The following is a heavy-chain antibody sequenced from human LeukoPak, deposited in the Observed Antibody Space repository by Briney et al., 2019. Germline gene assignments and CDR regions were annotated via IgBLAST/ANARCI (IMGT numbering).Heavy chain of an antibody. J-gene: IGHJ5*02. D-gene: IGHD2-15*01. CDR3: ARPQWGGGSYWFDP. V-gene: IGHV3-21*01. CDR1: GFTFSSYG. Sequence: GGSLRLSCAASGFTFSSYGMNWVRLAPGKGLEWVSSISSSSSYIYYADSVKGRFTISRDNAKNSLYLQMNSLRAEDTAVYYCARPQWGGGSYWFDPWGQGTLVTVSS. CDR2: ISSSSSYI.